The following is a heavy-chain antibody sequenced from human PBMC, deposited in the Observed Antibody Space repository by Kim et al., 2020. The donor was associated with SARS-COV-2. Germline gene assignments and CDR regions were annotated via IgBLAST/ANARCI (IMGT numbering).Heavy chain of an antibody. D-gene: IGHD3-9*01. CDR2: ISGNGGTT. CDR3: AKDGEGGGYFDWLSAYSYGMDV. Sequence: GGSLRLSCAASGFTFDDYAMHWVRQAPGKGLEWVSLISGNGGTTYYVDSVKGRFTISRDNSKNSLYLQMNSLRTEDTALYYCAKDGEGGGYFDWLSAYSYGMDVWGQGTTVTVSS. CDR1: GFTFDDYA. J-gene: IGHJ6*02. V-gene: IGHV3-43*02.